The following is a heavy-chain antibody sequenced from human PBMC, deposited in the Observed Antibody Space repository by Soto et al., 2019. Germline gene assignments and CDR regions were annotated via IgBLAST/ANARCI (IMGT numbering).Heavy chain of an antibody. CDR1: GGSISSYY. D-gene: IGHD1-1*01. V-gene: IGHV4-59*01. CDR3: ARALTPTGFDY. J-gene: IGHJ4*02. CDR2: IYYSGST. Sequence: SETLSLTCTVSGGSISSYYWSWIRQPPGKGLEWIGYIYYSGSTNYNPSLKSRVTISVDTSKNQFSLKLSSVTAADTAVYYCARALTPTGFDYWGQGTLVTVSS.